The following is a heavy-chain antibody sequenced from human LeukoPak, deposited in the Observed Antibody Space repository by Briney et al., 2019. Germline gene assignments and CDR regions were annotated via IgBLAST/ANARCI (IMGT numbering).Heavy chain of an antibody. CDR2: IYYSGST. Sequence: SETLSLTCTVSGGSISSYYWNWIRQPPGKGLEWIGYIYYSGSTNYNPSLKSRVTISVDTSKNQFSLKLSSVTAADTAVYYCARGEYSYGYSYYYYYMDVWGKGTTVTISS. D-gene: IGHD5-18*01. CDR3: ARGEYSYGYSYYYYYMDV. CDR1: GGSISSYY. J-gene: IGHJ6*03. V-gene: IGHV4-59*01.